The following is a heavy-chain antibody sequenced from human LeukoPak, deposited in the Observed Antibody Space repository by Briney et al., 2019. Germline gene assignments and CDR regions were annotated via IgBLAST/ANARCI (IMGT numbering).Heavy chain of an antibody. CDR2: INPNSGGT. CDR1: GYTFTGYY. J-gene: IGHJ4*02. V-gene: IGHV1-2*02. CDR3: ARSSIVGATPGGY. D-gene: IGHD1-26*01. Sequence: ASVKVSCKACGYTFTGYYMHWLRQAPGQGLEWMGWINPNSGGTNYAQKFQGRVTMTRDTSISTAYMELSRLRSDDTAVYYCARSSIVGATPGGYWGQGTLVTVSS.